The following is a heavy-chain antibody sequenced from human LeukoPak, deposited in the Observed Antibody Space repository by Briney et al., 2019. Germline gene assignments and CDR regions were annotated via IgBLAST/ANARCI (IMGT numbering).Heavy chain of an antibody. J-gene: IGHJ4*02. V-gene: IGHV4-59*08. CDR3: ARQGRRGYSYGLDY. D-gene: IGHD5-18*01. CDR2: IYYSGST. Sequence: SETLSLTCTVSGGSISNYYWSWIRQPPGKGLEWIGYIYYSGSTNYNPSLKSRVTISVDTSKNQFSLKLSSVTAADTAVYYCARQGRRGYSYGLDYWGQGTLVTVSS. CDR1: GGSISNYY.